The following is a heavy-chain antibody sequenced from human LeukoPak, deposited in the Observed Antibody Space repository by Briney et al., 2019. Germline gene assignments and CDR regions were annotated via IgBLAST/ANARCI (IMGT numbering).Heavy chain of an antibody. Sequence: ASVKVSCKASGYTFTSYAMNWVRQAPGQGLEWMGWINTNTENPTYAQGFTGRFVFSLDTSVTTAYLQITSLEAEDTAVYYCARRGTGYPPDSWGQGTLVTVSS. CDR2: INTNTENP. D-gene: IGHD5-12*01. CDR3: ARRGTGYPPDS. J-gene: IGHJ4*02. CDR1: GYTFTSYA. V-gene: IGHV7-4-1*02.